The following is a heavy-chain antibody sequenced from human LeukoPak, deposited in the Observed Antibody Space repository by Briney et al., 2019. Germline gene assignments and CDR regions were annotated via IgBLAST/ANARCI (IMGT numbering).Heavy chain of an antibody. J-gene: IGHJ6*03. CDR3: ARVHPTGYFYYMDV. Sequence: GGSLRLSCAASGFTFSNFEMNWVRQAPGKGLEWVSYISNSARTIFYADSVKGRFTISRDNAKKSLYLQMNSLRVEDTAVYYCARVHPTGYFYYMDVWGIGATVTVS. D-gene: IGHD1-1*01. CDR2: ISNSARTI. V-gene: IGHV3-48*03. CDR1: GFTFSNFE.